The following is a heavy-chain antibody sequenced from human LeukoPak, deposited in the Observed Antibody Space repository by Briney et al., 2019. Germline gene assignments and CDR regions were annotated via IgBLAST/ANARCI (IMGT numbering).Heavy chain of an antibody. J-gene: IGHJ4*02. CDR1: GGTFSSYA. Sequence: SVKVSCKASGGTFSSYAISWVRQATGQGLEWMGRIIPIFGTANYAQKFQGRVTITTDESTSTAYMELSSLRSEDTAVYYCARDGSGSGSYLDYWGQGTLVTVSS. V-gene: IGHV1-69*05. D-gene: IGHD3-10*01. CDR3: ARDGSGSGSYLDY. CDR2: IIPIFGTA.